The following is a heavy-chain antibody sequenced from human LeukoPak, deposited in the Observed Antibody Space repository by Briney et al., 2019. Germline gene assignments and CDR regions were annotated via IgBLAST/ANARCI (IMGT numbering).Heavy chain of an antibody. CDR2: INPNSGGT. J-gene: IGHJ4*02. V-gene: IGHV1-2*02. D-gene: IGHD3-22*01. CDR1: GYTFTGYY. Sequence: ASVKVSCKASGYTFTGYYMHWVRQATGQGLEGMGWINPNSGGTNYAQKFQGRVTMTRDTSISTAYMELSRLRSDDTAVYYCARHSRYYDSSGYPDYWGQGTLVTVSS. CDR3: ARHSRYYDSSGYPDY.